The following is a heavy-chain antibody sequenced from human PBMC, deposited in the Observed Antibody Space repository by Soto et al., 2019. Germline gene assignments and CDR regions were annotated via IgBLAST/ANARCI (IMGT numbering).Heavy chain of an antibody. CDR2: VYANGNT. V-gene: IGHV4-4*07. CDR1: GGSLRSYY. J-gene: IGHJ4*02. D-gene: IGHD3-16*01. CDR3: GRNQMGLTQRGGE. Sequence: QVHLHESGPGLVKPSETLSLTCTVSGGSLRSYYWSWIRQPAGKGLEWIGRVYANGNTYFRPSLRGRVAMSVGTSKNQFTLNLASVTAAERGVYYCGRNQMGLTQRGGEWGQGALVVVS.